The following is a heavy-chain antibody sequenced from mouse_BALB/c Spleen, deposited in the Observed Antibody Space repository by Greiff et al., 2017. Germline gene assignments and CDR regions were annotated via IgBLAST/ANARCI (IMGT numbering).Heavy chain of an antibody. CDR3: SRSHYSGSGYFDY. D-gene: IGHD1-1*01. J-gene: IGHJ2*01. Sequence: VQLQQSGTVLARPGASVKMSCTASGYSFTSYWMHWVKQRPGQGLEWIGAIYPGTSDTSYNQRFKGKAKLTAVTSASTAYMELSSLTNEDSAVYNYSRSHYSGSGYFDYWGQGTTLTVSS. CDR2: IYPGTSDT. CDR1: GYSFTSYW. V-gene: IGHV1-5*01.